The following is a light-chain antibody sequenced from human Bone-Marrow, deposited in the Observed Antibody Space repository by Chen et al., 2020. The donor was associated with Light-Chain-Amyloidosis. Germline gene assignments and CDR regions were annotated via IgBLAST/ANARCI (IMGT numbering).Light chain of an antibody. Sequence: SYVLTQPSSVSVAPGQTATIACGGHNIGSTSVHWYQQTPGQAPLLVVYDDSDRPSGIPERFAGSNSGNTATLTISRVEAGDDADYYCQVWDRSSDRPVFGGGTKLTVL. CDR3: QVWDRSSDRPV. V-gene: IGLV3-21*02. J-gene: IGLJ3*02. CDR2: DDS. CDR1: NIGSTS.